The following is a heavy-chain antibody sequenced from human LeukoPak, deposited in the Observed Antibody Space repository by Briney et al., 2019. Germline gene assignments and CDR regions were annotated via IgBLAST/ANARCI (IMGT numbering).Heavy chain of an antibody. Sequence: GSLRLSCAASGFTFGSYGMSWVRQAPGKGLEWIGYIYYSGSTNYNPSLKSRVTISVDTSKNQFSLKLSSVTAADTAVYYCARHDDSSWYWFDPWGQGTLVTVSS. D-gene: IGHD6-13*01. J-gene: IGHJ5*02. CDR3: ARHDDSSWYWFDP. CDR1: GFTFGSYG. CDR2: IYYSGST. V-gene: IGHV4-59*08.